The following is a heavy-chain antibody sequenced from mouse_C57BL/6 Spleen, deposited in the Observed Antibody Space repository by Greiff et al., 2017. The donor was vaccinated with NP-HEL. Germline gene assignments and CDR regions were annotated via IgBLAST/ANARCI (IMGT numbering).Heavy chain of an antibody. V-gene: IGHV3-6*01. Sequence: EVKLQESGPGLVKPSQSLSLTCSVTGYSITSGYYWNWIRQFPGNKLEWMGYISYDGSNNYNPSLKNRISITRDTSKNQFFLKLNSVTTEDTATYYCAVIPRAYYADYWGQGTTLTVSS. J-gene: IGHJ2*01. CDR2: ISYDGSN. CDR1: GYSITSGYY. CDR3: AVIPRAYYADY. D-gene: IGHD1-1*01.